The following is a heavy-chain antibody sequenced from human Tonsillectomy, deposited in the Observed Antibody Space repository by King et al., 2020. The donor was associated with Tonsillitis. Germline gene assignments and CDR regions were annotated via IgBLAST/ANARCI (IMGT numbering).Heavy chain of an antibody. CDR2: IMGSGGST. CDR3: AKYRKYYYGSGRENYFDY. CDR1: GVTFSSYA. Sequence: VQLVESGGGLVQPGGSRRLSCAASGVTFSSYAMSWVRQAPGKGLDWGSVIMGSGGSTYYADSGKGRFTISRDTSNNTLYLQMNCLRAEDTAVYYCAKYRKYYYGSGRENYFDYWGQGTLVTVSS. J-gene: IGHJ4*02. V-gene: IGHV3-23*04. D-gene: IGHD3-10*01.